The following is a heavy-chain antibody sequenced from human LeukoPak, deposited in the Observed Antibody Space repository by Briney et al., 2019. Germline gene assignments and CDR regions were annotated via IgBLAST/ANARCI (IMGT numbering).Heavy chain of an antibody. Sequence: ASVKVSCKASGYTFSGYDINWVRQATGQGLEWMGWINPNSGGTNYAQKFQGRVTMTRDTSISTAYMELSRLRSDDTAVYYCAEGIAVVSLDYWGQGTLVTVSS. V-gene: IGHV1-2*02. CDR2: INPNSGGT. D-gene: IGHD6-19*01. J-gene: IGHJ4*02. CDR1: GYTFSGYD. CDR3: AEGIAVVSLDY.